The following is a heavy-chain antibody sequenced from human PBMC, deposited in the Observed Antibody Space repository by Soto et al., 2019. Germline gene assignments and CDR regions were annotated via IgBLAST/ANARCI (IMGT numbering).Heavy chain of an antibody. CDR3: AKSVYNWNDGFFDY. D-gene: IGHD1-1*01. V-gene: IGHV3-30*18. CDR1: GCTFSSYG. Sequence: QVQLVESGGGVVQPGRSLRLSCAASGCTFSSYGMHWVRQAPGKGLQWVAVISYDGNNKYYADSVKGRFTISRDNSKNTLYLQMNSLRAEDTAVYYCAKSVYNWNDGFFDYWGQGTMVTVYS. J-gene: IGHJ4*02. CDR2: ISYDGNNK.